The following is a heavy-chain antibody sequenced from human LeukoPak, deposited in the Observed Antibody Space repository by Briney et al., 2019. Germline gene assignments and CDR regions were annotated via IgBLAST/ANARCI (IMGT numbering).Heavy chain of an antibody. D-gene: IGHD2-15*01. CDR3: ARVGGYCSGGSCLPLD. CDR2: INWNGGST. CDR1: GFTFDDYG. V-gene: IGHV3-20*04. J-gene: IGHJ4*02. Sequence: GGSLRLSCAASGFTFDDYGMSWVRQAPGKGPEWVSGINWNGGSTGYADSVKGRFTISRDNAKNSLYLQMNSLRAEDTALYYCARVGGYCSGGSCLPLDLGQGTLVTVSS.